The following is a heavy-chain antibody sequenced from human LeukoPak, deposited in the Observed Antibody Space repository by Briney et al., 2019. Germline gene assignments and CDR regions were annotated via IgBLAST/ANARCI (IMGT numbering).Heavy chain of an antibody. D-gene: IGHD5-12*01. CDR2: INPSGGST. CDR3: ARAVGYENPRPGGFLFDY. V-gene: IGHV1-46*01. J-gene: IGHJ4*02. CDR1: GYTFTSYY. Sequence: ASVKVSCKASGYTFTSYYMHWVRQAPGQGLEWMGIINPSGGSTSYAQKFQGRVTMTRDTSTSTVYMELSSLRSEDTAVYYCARAVGYENPRPGGFLFDYWGQGTLVTVSS.